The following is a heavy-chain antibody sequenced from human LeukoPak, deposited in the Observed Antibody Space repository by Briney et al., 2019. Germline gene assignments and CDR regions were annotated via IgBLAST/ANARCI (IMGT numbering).Heavy chain of an antibody. CDR3: SKDLTSDFGGDLDP. Sequence: GGSLRLSCVASGFTFSSYSMNWVRQAPGKGLEWVSYISDSSSAMYYADSVKGRFTISRDNAKNSLYLQMNSLRVEDAAVYYCSKDLTSDFGGDLDPWGQGTLVTVSS. CDR1: GFTFSSYS. V-gene: IGHV3-48*04. D-gene: IGHD3-10*01. J-gene: IGHJ5*02. CDR2: ISDSSSAM.